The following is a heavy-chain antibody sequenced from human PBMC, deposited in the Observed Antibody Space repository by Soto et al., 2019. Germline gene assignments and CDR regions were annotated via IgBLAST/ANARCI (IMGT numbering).Heavy chain of an antibody. V-gene: IGHV3-11*01. CDR3: TRPCRYCNGGGPGNWFDP. Sequence: QVQLVESGGGLVKPGGSLRLSCAASGFTFGDYDMSWIRQAPGKGLEWVSYISNGGSSIYYADSVKGRFTISRDNAKRSVFLQMNRLRAEDTAVYYCTRPCRYCNGGGPGNWFDPWGQGTLVTVSS. D-gene: IGHD2-8*02. CDR1: GFTFGDYD. J-gene: IGHJ5*02. CDR2: ISNGGSSI.